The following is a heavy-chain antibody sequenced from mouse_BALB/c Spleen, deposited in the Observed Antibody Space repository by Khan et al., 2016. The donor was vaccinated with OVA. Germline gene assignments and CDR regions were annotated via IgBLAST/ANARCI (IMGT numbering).Heavy chain of an antibody. CDR3: ARKIGSDFDY. CDR2: INPHIGET. Sequence: EVQLQESGPELVKPGASVKISCKASGYSFTGYFMNWVMQSHGKSLEWIGRINPHIGETLYNQKFKGKATLTVDESSRTVHMELRSLASEDSAVYYCARKIGSDFDYWGQGTTLTVSS. D-gene: IGHD1-1*01. J-gene: IGHJ2*01. CDR1: GYSFTGYF. V-gene: IGHV1-20*02.